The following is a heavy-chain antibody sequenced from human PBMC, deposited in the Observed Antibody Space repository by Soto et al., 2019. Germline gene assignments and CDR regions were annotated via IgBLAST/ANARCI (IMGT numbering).Heavy chain of an antibody. D-gene: IGHD3-10*01. CDR1: GFTFSSYA. J-gene: IGHJ6*02. Sequence: GGSLRLSCAASGFTFSSYAMHWVRQAPGKGLEWVAVISYDGSNKYYADSVKGRFTISRDNSKNTLYLQMNSLRAEDTAVYYCARDLDESRSLWFGESYYYGMDVWGQGTTVTVSS. CDR2: ISYDGSNK. V-gene: IGHV3-30-3*01. CDR3: ARDLDESRSLWFGESYYYGMDV.